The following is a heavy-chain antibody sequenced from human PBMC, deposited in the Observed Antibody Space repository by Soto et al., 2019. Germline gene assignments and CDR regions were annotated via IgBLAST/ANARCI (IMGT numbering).Heavy chain of an antibody. Sequence: QVQLQESGPGLVKPSQTLSLTCTVSGGSISSGGYYWSWIRQHPGKGLEWIGYIYYSGSTYYNPSLKSRVTISVDTSKNQFSLKLSSVTAADTAVYYCARDGRDSGYEDDAFDIWGQGTMDTVSS. D-gene: IGHD5-12*01. CDR3: ARDGRDSGYEDDAFDI. J-gene: IGHJ3*02. V-gene: IGHV4-31*03. CDR1: GGSISSGGYY. CDR2: IYYSGST.